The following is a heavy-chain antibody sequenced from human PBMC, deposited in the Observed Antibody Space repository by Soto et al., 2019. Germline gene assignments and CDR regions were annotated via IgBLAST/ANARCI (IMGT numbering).Heavy chain of an antibody. CDR1: GGSISSGGYY. J-gene: IGHJ4*02. D-gene: IGHD5-18*01. Sequence: SETLSLTCTVSGGSISSGGYYWSWIRQHPGKGLEWIGYIYYSGSTYYNPSLKSRVTISVDTSKNQFSLKLSSVTAADTAVYYCAREGSVDTAMVTGFDYWGQGTLVTVSS. CDR3: AREGSVDTAMVTGFDY. V-gene: IGHV4-31*03. CDR2: IYYSGST.